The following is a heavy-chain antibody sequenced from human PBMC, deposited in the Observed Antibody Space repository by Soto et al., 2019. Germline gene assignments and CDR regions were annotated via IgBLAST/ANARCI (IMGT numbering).Heavy chain of an antibody. J-gene: IGHJ4*02. CDR1: GYTFTSSA. CDR2: INAGNGNT. CDR3: ALWAAGCYY. Sequence: QVQLVQSGAAEKKPGASVKVSCKASGYTFTSSAMHWVRQAPGQRLEWMGWINAGNGNTKYSQKFQGRVTITRDTSGSTAYMELSSVRSEDTAIYCCALWAAGCYYWGQGTLVTVSS. V-gene: IGHV1-3*05. D-gene: IGHD6-13*01.